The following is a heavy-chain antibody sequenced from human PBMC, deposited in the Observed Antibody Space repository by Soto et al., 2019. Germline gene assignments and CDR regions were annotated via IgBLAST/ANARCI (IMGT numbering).Heavy chain of an antibody. Sequence: QVQLVESGGGVVQPGRSLRLSCAASGFTFSRYGMHWVRQAPGKGLEWVAVIWYDGSNKYYADSVKGRFTISRDNSKNPLYLQMSSLRAEHWAVYYCARDLRLVDGACDILRQARMVTVSS. CDR1: GFTFSRYG. J-gene: IGHJ3*02. CDR3: ARDLRLVDGACDI. V-gene: IGHV3-33*01. D-gene: IGHD3-10*01. CDR2: IWYDGSNK.